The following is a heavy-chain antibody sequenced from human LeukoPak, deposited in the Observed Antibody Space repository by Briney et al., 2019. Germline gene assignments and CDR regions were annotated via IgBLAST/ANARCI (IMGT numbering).Heavy chain of an antibody. Sequence: GGSLRLSCAASGFTFSSYGMSWVRQAPGKGLEWVAFIRYDGSNKYYADSVKGRFTISRDNSKNTLYLQMNSLRAEDTAVYYCAKEGGNSFDYWGQGTLVTVSS. D-gene: IGHD4-23*01. CDR2: IRYDGSNK. CDR3: AKEGGNSFDY. J-gene: IGHJ4*02. CDR1: GFTFSSYG. V-gene: IGHV3-30*02.